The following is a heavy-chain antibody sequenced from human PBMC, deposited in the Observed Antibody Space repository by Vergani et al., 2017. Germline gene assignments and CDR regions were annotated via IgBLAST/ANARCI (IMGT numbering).Heavy chain of an antibody. Sequence: QVQLQESGPGLVKPSETLSLTCAVSGYSISSGYYWGWIRQPPGKGLEWIGSIYHSGSTYYNPSLKSRVTISVDTSKNQFSLKLSSVTAADTAVYYCARQDYYYSSGPQAFDPWGQGTLVTVSS. J-gene: IGHJ5*02. CDR1: GYSISSGYY. CDR3: ARQDYYYSSGPQAFDP. V-gene: IGHV4-38-2*01. CDR2: IYHSGST. D-gene: IGHD3-22*01.